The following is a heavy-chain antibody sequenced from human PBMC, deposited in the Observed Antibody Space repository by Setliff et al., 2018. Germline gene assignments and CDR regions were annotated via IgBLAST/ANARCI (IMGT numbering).Heavy chain of an antibody. CDR3: ARSRLYGGWFDP. Sequence: GASVKVSCKTSGYPFIEHYVNWVRQAPGQGLEWMGWTTPNSGGTNYAQKFQGRVTMTRDTSISTAYMELSRLRSDDTAVYPCARSRLYGGWFDPWGQGTLVTVSS. V-gene: IGHV1-2*02. J-gene: IGHJ5*02. D-gene: IGHD4-17*01. CDR2: TTPNSGGT. CDR1: GYPFIEHY.